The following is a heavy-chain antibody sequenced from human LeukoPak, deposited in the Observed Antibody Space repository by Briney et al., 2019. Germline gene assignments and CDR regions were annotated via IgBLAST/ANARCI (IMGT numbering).Heavy chain of an antibody. J-gene: IGHJ6*02. CDR1: GGSISSYY. CDR3: ARGVWYCSSASCYTGTYYYYGMDV. V-gene: IGHV4-59*01. CDR2: IYYSGST. Sequence: SETLSLTCTVSGGSISSYYWSWIRQPPGKGLEWIGYIYYSGSTNYNPSLKSRVTISVDTSKNQFSLELSSVTAADTAVYYCARGVWYCSSASCYTGTYYYYGMDVWGQGTTVTVSS. D-gene: IGHD2-2*02.